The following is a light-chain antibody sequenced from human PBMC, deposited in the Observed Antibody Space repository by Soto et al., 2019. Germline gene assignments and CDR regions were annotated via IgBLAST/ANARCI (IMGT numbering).Light chain of an antibody. V-gene: IGKV1-39*01. J-gene: IGKJ1*01. CDR1: QRITTY. CDR3: QQSYTHPKT. CDR2: AAS. Sequence: IQMTQSPSSLSASVGDRVTITCRASQRITTYLNWYQQKPGKAPKLLIYAASNLQSGVPSRFSGYGSGTDFILTISSLQPEDFATYYCQQSYTHPKTFGQGTKVDIK.